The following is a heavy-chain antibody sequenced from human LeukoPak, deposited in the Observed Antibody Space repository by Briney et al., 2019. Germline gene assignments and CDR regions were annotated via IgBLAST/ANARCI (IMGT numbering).Heavy chain of an antibody. Sequence: SETLSLTCAVSGVSISSYYWSWIRQPAGKGLEWIGRIYTTGSTNYNPSLKSRVTMSVDTSKNQFSLKLSSVTAADTAVYYCAREEWWGSSSWYFDYWGQGTLVTVSS. CDR1: GVSISSYY. D-gene: IGHD6-13*01. CDR2: IYTTGST. J-gene: IGHJ4*02. CDR3: AREEWWGSSSWYFDY. V-gene: IGHV4-4*07.